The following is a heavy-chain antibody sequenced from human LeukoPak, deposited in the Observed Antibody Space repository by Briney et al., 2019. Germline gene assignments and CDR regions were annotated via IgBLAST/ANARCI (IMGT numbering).Heavy chain of an antibody. CDR1: GFTFSSYA. CDR3: AKVKGIAVAADY. CDR2: ISGSGGST. V-gene: IGHV3-23*01. Sequence: GGSLRLSCAASGFTFSSYAMSWVRQAPGKGLEWVSAISGSGGSTYYADSVKGRFTISRDNPKNTLYLQMNSLRAEDTAVYYCAKVKGIAVAADYWGQGTLVTVSS. J-gene: IGHJ4*02. D-gene: IGHD6-19*01.